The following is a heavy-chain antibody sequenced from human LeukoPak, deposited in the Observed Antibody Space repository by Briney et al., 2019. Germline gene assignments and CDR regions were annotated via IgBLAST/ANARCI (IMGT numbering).Heavy chain of an antibody. V-gene: IGHV3-74*01. CDR3: ARDPYYDFWSGYFYYYMDV. J-gene: IGHJ6*03. CDR2: INSDGSST. D-gene: IGHD3-3*01. CDR1: GVTFSSYW. Sequence: PGGSLRLSCAASGVTFSSYWMHWVRQAPGKGLVWVSRINSDGSSTSYADSVKGRFTISRDNAKNTLYLQMNSLRAEDTAVYYCARDPYYDFWSGYFYYYMDVWGKGTTVTVSS.